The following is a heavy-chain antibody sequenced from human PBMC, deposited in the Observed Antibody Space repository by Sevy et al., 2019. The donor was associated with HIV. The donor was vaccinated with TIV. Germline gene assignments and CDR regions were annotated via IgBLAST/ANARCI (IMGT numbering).Heavy chain of an antibody. CDR3: AGDRLGITISAEWGGGMDV. J-gene: IGHJ6*02. D-gene: IGHD3-3*01. CDR2: IRYDGSNK. Sequence: GLLRLSCAASGFTLSSYGMHWVRQAPGKGLEWVAVIRYDGSNKYYADSVKGRFTISRDNSKNTLYLQMNSLRAEDTAVYYCAGDRLGITISAEWGGGMDVWGQGTTVTVSS. V-gene: IGHV3-33*01. CDR1: GFTLSSYG.